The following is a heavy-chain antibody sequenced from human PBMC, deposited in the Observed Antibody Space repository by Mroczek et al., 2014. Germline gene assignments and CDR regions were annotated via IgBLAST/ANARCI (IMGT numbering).Heavy chain of an antibody. J-gene: IGHJ5*02. D-gene: IGHD3-10*01. CDR2: IYTSGST. V-gene: IGHV4-61*02. CDR3: ARDSGRWFGELGFDP. CDR1: GGSISSGSYY. Sequence: QVQLQESGPGLVKPSQTLSLTCTVSGGSISSGSYYWSWIRQPAGKGLEWIGRIYTSGSTNYNPSLKSRVTMSVDTSKNQFSLKLSSVTAADTAVYYCARDSGRWFGELGFDPWGQGTLVTVSS.